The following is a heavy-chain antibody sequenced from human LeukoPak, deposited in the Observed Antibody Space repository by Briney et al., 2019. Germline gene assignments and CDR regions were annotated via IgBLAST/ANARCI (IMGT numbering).Heavy chain of an antibody. CDR1: GYTFTGYY. CDR2: INPNSGGT. J-gene: IGHJ3*02. V-gene: IGHV1-2*02. Sequence: GASVKVSCKASGYTFTGYYMHWVRQAPGQGLEWMGWINPNSGGTNYAQKFQGRVTMTRDTSISTAYMELSRLRSDDTAVYYCASSSTLDGMFAFDIWGQGTMVTVSS. D-gene: IGHD1-26*01. CDR3: ASSSTLDGMFAFDI.